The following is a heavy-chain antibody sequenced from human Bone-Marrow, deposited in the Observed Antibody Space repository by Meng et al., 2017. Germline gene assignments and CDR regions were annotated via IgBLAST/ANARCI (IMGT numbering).Heavy chain of an antibody. V-gene: IGHV3-48*03. D-gene: IGHD1-20*01. CDR1: GFTFSSYE. CDR3: ARDRMYNWNDRPFDY. J-gene: IGHJ4*02. Sequence: GESLKISCVASGFTFSSYEMIWVRQAPGKGLEWVSYISSSGTTIYYADSVKGRFTISRDDAKNSLFLQMNSLRAEDTAVYYCARDRMYNWNDRPFDYWGQGTLVTVSS. CDR2: ISSSGTTI.